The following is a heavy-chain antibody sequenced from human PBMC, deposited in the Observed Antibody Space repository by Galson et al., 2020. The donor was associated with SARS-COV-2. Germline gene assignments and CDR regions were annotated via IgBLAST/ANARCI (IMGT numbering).Heavy chain of an antibody. CDR2: MTNHGRT. CDR3: ARGGVSTTSYYGSGNDLDY. D-gene: IGHD3-10*01. J-gene: IGHJ4*02. CDR1: GGSITSDY. V-gene: IGHV4-59*08. Sequence: ETSETLSLTCTVSGGSITSDYWSWIRQYPGKGLEWNGHMTNHGRTIYNPSFSSRVVISLDTSRNQVSLRLNSVTAADTAVYYCARGGVSTTSYYGSGNDLDYWGQGTLVTVSS.